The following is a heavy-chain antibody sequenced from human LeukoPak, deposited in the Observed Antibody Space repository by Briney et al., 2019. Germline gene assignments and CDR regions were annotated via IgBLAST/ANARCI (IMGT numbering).Heavy chain of an antibody. Sequence: PSETLSLTCTVSGGPISSSSYYWAWIRQPPGKGLEWIGSGSTYYNPSLKSRVTISVDTSKNQFSLKLSSVTAADTAVYYCARLSCSSTSCYSFDYWGQGTLVTVSS. J-gene: IGHJ4*02. CDR1: GGPISSSSYY. CDR2: GST. CDR3: ARLSCSSTSCYSFDY. V-gene: IGHV4-39*07. D-gene: IGHD2-2*01.